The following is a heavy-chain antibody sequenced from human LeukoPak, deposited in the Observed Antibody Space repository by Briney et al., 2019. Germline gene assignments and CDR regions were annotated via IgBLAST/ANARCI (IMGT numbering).Heavy chain of an antibody. CDR3: VRDRGTYRPIDY. D-gene: IGHD1-26*01. CDR1: GFTFSNAW. V-gene: IGHV3-15*01. Sequence: GGSLRLSCAASGFTFSNAWMSWVRQAPGKGLEWVGRIKSKTDGGTTDYAAPVKGRFTISGDDSKNTLYLQMNSLRAEDTAIYYCVRDRGTYRPIDYWGQGTLVTVSS. J-gene: IGHJ4*02. CDR2: IKSKTDGGTT.